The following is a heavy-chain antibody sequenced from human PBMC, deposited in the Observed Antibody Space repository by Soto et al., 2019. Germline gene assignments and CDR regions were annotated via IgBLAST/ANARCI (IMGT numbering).Heavy chain of an antibody. D-gene: IGHD6-19*01. V-gene: IGHV3-7*03. CDR2: IKQDGSEK. CDR1: GFTFSSYW. J-gene: IGHJ6*02. CDR3: ARWGRWLANYYYYGMDV. Sequence: VGSLRLSCAASGFTFSSYWMSWVHQAPGKGLEWVANIKQDGSEKYYVDSVKGRFTISRDNAKNSLYLQMNSLRAEDTAVYYCARWGRWLANYYYYGMDVWGQGTTVTVSS.